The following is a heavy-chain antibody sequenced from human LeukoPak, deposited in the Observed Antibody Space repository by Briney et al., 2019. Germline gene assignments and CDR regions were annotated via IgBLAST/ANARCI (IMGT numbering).Heavy chain of an antibody. J-gene: IGHJ2*01. V-gene: IGHV4-39*07. Sequence: SETLSLTCTVSGGSISSSSYYWGWIRQPPGKGLEWIGSIYYSGSTYYNPSLKSRVTISVDTSKNQLSLKLRSVTAADTAVYYCASQIGTGTSTFHFDLWGRGTLVTVSS. D-gene: IGHD2-2*01. CDR1: GGSISSSSYY. CDR3: ASQIGTGTSTFHFDL. CDR2: IYYSGST.